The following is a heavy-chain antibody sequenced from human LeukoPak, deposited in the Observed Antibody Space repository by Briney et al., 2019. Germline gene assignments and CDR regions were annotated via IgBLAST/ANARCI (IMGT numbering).Heavy chain of an antibody. CDR3: ARRSGEGYFDC. CDR2: IYSGGDT. V-gene: IGHV3-66*01. J-gene: IGHJ4*02. D-gene: IGHD1-26*01. CDR1: GFTVSSNY. Sequence: PGGSLGLSCAASGFTVSSNYMTWVRQAPGKGLEWLSVIYSGGDTYYTDSVQGRFTISRDNSKNTLYLQMNSLRAEDTAVYYCARRSGEGYFDCWGQGTLVTVSS.